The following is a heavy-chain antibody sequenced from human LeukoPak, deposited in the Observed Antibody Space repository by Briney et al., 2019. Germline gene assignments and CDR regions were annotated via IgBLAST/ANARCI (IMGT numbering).Heavy chain of an antibody. D-gene: IGHD6-13*01. J-gene: IGHJ4*02. V-gene: IGHV4-39*01. CDR2: IYYSGST. CDR1: GGSISSSSYY. CDR3: ARSTHSSSWPFDY. Sequence: PSETLSLTCTVSGGSISSSSYYWGWIRQPPGKGLEWIGSIYYSGSTYYNPSLKSRVTMSVDTSKNQFSLKLSSVTAADTAVYYCARSTHSSSWPFDYWGQGTLVTVSS.